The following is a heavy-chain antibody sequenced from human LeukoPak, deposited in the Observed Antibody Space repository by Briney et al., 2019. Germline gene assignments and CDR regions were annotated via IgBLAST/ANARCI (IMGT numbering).Heavy chain of an antibody. CDR3: ARDVVAVNNGFYYDYFDS. CDR1: RFTFSSYS. Sequence: GGSLRLSCAASRFTFSSYSMTWVRQAPGKGLEWVSSFTSRSRTIYYAESVRGRFTISRDDAKKSLYLQMNNLRAEDTGVYYCARDVVAVNNGFYYDYFDSWGQGTLVTVSS. J-gene: IGHJ4*02. V-gene: IGHV3-48*04. D-gene: IGHD3-22*01. CDR2: FTSRSRTI.